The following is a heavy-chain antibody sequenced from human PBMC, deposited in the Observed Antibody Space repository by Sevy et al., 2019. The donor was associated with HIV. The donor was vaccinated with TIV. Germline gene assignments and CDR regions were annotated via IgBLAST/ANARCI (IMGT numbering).Heavy chain of an antibody. J-gene: IGHJ4*02. CDR2: IWYDGSNK. CDR3: ARDSLDTAMVTTHREAPFDY. V-gene: IGHV3-33*01. Sequence: GGSLRLSCAASGFTFSSYGMHWVRQAPGKGLEWVAVIWYDGSNKYYADSVKGRFTISRDNSKNTLYLIMNSLRAEDTAVYYCARDSLDTAMVTTHREAPFDYWGQGTLVTVSS. D-gene: IGHD5-18*01. CDR1: GFTFSSYG.